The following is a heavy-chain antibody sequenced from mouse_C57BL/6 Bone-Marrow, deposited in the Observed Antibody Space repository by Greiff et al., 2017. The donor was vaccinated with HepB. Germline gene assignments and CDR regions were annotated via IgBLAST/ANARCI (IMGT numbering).Heavy chain of an antibody. J-gene: IGHJ2*01. V-gene: IGHV14-1*01. CDR1: GFNIKDYY. D-gene: IGHD3-2*02. Sequence: VQLQQSGAELVRPGASVKLSCTASGFNIKDYYMHWVKQRPEQGLEWIGRIDPEDGDTEYAPKFQGKATMTADTPSNTAYLQLSSLTSEDTAVYYCTTRSSGYYFDYWGQGTTLTVSS. CDR2: IDPEDGDT. CDR3: TTRSSGYYFDY.